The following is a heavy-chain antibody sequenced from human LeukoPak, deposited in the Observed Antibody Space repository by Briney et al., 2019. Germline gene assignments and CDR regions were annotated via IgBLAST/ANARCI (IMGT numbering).Heavy chain of an antibody. V-gene: IGHV3-33*01. CDR3: ARAWPNTWNDY. CDR2: IWYDGSNK. D-gene: IGHD1-1*01. CDR1: GFTFSSYG. J-gene: IGHJ4*02. Sequence: GGSLRLSCAASGFTFSSYGMHWVRQAPGKGLGWVAVIWYDGSNKYYADSVKGRFTISRDNSKNTLYLQMNSLRAEDTAVYYCARAWPNTWNDYWGQGTLVTVSS.